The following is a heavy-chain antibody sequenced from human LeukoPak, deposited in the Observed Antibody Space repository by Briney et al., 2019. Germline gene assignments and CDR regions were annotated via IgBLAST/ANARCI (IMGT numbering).Heavy chain of an antibody. CDR1: DVSISSYY. V-gene: IGHV4-4*07. Sequence: TASETLTLTCTVSDVSISSYYWNWIRQPAGKGLEWIGRIYNNGITNYSPSLKSRVTMSVGTSKNQFSLNLNSVTAADTAVYYCARARSPTISVDGACFDYWGQAILRTVSS. J-gene: IGHJ4*02. CDR3: ARARSPTISVDGACFDY. D-gene: IGHD6-19*01. CDR2: IYNNGIT.